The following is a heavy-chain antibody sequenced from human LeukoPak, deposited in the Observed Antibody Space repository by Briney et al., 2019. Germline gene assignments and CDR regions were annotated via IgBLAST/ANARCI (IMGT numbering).Heavy chain of an antibody. J-gene: IGHJ4*02. CDR3: AKSGGYGLIDY. CDR1: GGSISSYY. CDR2: IYTSGST. D-gene: IGHD1-26*01. V-gene: IGHV4-4*07. Sequence: SETLSLTCTVSGGSISSYYWSWIRQPAGKGLEWIGRIYTSGSTNYNPSLQSRVTISIDTSKNQFSLRLNSVTAADTAMYYCAKSGGYGLIDYWGQGTRVTVSS.